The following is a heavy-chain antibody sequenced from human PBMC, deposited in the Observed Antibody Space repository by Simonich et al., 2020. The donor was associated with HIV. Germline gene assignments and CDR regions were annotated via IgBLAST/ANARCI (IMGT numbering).Heavy chain of an antibody. CDR1: GGSFSGYY. J-gene: IGHJ1*01. CDR2: INHSDST. D-gene: IGHD6-13*01. CDR3: ARLTAGGLGEYFQH. V-gene: IGHV4-34*01. Sequence: QVQLQQWGAGLLKPSETLSLTCAVYGGSFSGYYWSWIRQPPGKGLEWIGEINHSDSTNYNPSRKSRVTISVDTSKNQFSLKLSSVTAADTAVYYCARLTAGGLGEYFQHWGQGTLVTVSS.